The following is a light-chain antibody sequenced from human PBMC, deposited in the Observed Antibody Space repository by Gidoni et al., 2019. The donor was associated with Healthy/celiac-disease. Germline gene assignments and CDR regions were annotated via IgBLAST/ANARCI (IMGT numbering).Light chain of an antibody. V-gene: IGKV4-1*01. CDR3: QSRLT. Sequence: DIVMTQSPDSLAVSLGERATINCKSSQSVLSSSNNKNYLNWYPQKAGQPPKLLFYWASTRESGVPDRFSGGGSGTDFTLTISSLQAEDVAVYYCQSRLTFGGGTKVEIK. J-gene: IGKJ4*01. CDR2: WAS. CDR1: QSVLSSSNNKNY.